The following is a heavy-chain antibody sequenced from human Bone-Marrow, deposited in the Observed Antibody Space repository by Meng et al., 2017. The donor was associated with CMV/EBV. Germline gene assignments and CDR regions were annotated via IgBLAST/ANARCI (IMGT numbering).Heavy chain of an antibody. Sequence: GGSLRLSCAASGFTFSSYSMNRVRQAPGKGLEWVSSISSSSSYIYYADSVKGRFTISRDNAKNSLYLQMNSLRSDDTAVYYCARGWYDDRYQSGWFDPWGQGTRVTVYS. CDR2: ISSSSSYI. CDR1: GFTFSSYS. J-gene: IGHJ5*02. D-gene: IGHD3-3*01. V-gene: IGHV3-21*04. CDR3: ARGWYDDRYQSGWFDP.